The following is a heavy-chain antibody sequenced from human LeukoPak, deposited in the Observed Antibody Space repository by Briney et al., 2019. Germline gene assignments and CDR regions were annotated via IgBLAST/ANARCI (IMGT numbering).Heavy chain of an antibody. V-gene: IGHV1-8*03. J-gene: IGHJ4*02. CDR3: ARSMVRGVPGVY. CDR1: GYSFTSYN. D-gene: IGHD3-10*01. Sequence: ASVEVSCTASGYSFTSYNINWGRHATGQGVEWMGLMNPNSGNTGYAQKSQGRVTITRNTSKSTAYMELRSLRSEDTAVYYCARSMVRGVPGVYWGQGTLVTVSS. CDR2: MNPNSGNT.